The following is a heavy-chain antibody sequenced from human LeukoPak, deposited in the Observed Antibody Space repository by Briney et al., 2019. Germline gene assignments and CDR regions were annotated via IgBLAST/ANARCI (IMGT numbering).Heavy chain of an antibody. CDR2: ISSSGSTI. V-gene: IGHV3-48*03. J-gene: IGHJ4*02. CDR1: GFTFSSYE. Sequence: PGGSLRLSCAASGFTFSSYEMNWVRQAPGKGLEWVSYISSSGSTIYYADSVKGRFTISRDNAKNSLYLQMNSLRAEDTAVYYCARDFDYCSGGSCLDYWGQGTLVTVSS. D-gene: IGHD2-15*01. CDR3: ARDFDYCSGGSCLDY.